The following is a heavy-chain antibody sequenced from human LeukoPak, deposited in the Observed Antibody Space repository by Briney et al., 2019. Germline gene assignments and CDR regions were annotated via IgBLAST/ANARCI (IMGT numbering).Heavy chain of an antibody. Sequence: SETLSLTCTVSGGSISSSSYYWGWIRQPPGKGLEWIGYIYYSGSTYYNPSLKSRVTISVDTSKNQFSLKLGSVTAADTAVYYCARVRDIVVVPAAIAEPSGGYFDYWGQGTLVTVSS. CDR1: GGSISSSSYY. J-gene: IGHJ4*02. CDR2: IYYSGST. D-gene: IGHD2-2*01. V-gene: IGHV4-30-4*08. CDR3: ARVRDIVVVPAAIAEPSGGYFDY.